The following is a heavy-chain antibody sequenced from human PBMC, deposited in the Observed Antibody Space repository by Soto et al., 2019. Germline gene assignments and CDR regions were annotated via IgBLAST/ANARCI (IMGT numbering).Heavy chain of an antibody. V-gene: IGHV4-34*01. Sequence: SETLSLTCAVYGGSFSGYYWSWIRQPPGKGLEWIGEINHSGSTNYNPSLKSRVTISVDTSKNQFSLKLSSVTAADTAVYYCANYGDYVDYWGQGTLLTVSS. CDR3: ANYGDYVDY. J-gene: IGHJ4*02. D-gene: IGHD4-17*01. CDR1: GGSFSGYY. CDR2: INHSGST.